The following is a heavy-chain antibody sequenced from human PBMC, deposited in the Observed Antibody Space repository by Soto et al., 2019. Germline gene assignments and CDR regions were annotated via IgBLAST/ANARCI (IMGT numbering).Heavy chain of an antibody. CDR1: GYSFTSYW. CDR3: ARQAIFGVVIIGPYGMDV. D-gene: IGHD3-3*01. Sequence: GESLKISCKGSGYSFTSYWISWVRQMPGKGLEWMGRIDPSDSYTNYSPSFQGHVTISADKSISTAYLQWSSLKASDTAMYYCARQAIFGVVIIGPYGMDVWGQGTTVTVS. CDR2: IDPSDSYT. V-gene: IGHV5-10-1*01. J-gene: IGHJ6*02.